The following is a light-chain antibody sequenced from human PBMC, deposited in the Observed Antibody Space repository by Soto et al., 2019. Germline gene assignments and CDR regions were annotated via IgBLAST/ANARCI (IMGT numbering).Light chain of an antibody. CDR3: QSYASSLSAYV. CDR1: SSNIGAGYD. CDR2: GNS. Sequence: QSVLTQPPSVSGAPGQRVTISCTGSSSNIGAGYDLHWYQQLPGTAPKLLIYGNSNRPSGVPDRFSGSKSGTSASLAITGLQAEDEADYYCQSYASSLSAYVFGTGTKVTVL. V-gene: IGLV1-40*01. J-gene: IGLJ1*01.